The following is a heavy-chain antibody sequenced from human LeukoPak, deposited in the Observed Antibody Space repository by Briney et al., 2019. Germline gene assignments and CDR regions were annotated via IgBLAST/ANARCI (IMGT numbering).Heavy chain of an antibody. CDR2: IYYSGKS. D-gene: IGHD3-10*01. V-gene: IGHV4-31*03. Sequence: PSQTLSLTCTVSGGSISSGGYYWSWFRQHPGKGLEWIGFIYYSGKSYYKPSLKSRVTISVDTSKNQFSLRLNSVTAADTAVYYCAWDNEWFGIDYWGQGTLVTVSS. CDR3: AWDNEWFGIDY. J-gene: IGHJ4*02. CDR1: GGSISSGGYY.